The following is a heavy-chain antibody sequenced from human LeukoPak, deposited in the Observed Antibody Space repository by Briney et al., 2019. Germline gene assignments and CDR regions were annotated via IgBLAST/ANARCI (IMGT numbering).Heavy chain of an antibody. CDR1: GDSVSSNSAA. V-gene: IGHV6-1*01. Sequence: SQTLSLTCAISGDSVSSNSAAWNWIRQSPSRGLEWLGRTYYRSKWYNDYAVSVKSRITINPDTSKNQFSLQLNSVTPEDTAVYYCERVNFRVGGSGIYYYFDYWGQGTLVTVSS. CDR2: TYYRSKWYN. CDR3: ERVNFRVGGSGIYYYFDY. D-gene: IGHD1-26*01. J-gene: IGHJ4*02.